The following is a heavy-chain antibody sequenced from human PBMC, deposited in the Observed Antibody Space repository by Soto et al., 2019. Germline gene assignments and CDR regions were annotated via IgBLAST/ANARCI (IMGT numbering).Heavy chain of an antibody. V-gene: IGHV1-18*01. D-gene: IGHD3-3*01. CDR2: ISAYNGNT. J-gene: IGHJ4*02. CDR3: ARDPSTLRFLEWLLYPFDY. Sequence: ASVKVSCKASGYTFTSYGISWGRQAPGQGLEWMGWISAYNGNTNYAQKLQGRVTMTTDTSTSTAYMELRSLRSDDTAVYYCARDPSTLRFLEWLLYPFDYWGQGTLVTVSS. CDR1: GYTFTSYG.